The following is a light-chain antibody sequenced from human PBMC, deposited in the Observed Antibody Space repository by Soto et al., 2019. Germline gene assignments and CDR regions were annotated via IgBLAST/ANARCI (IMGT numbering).Light chain of an antibody. J-gene: IGKJ4*01. Sequence: EIVLTQSPGTLSLSPGERATLSCRASQTVGNNYVAWYKQIRGQTPRLLIYGASNRATGIPDRISGSGSGTDFTLTISRLEPEDFAVYYCQQYANSPLTFGGGTKVEIK. V-gene: IGKV3-20*01. CDR3: QQYANSPLT. CDR2: GAS. CDR1: QTVGNNY.